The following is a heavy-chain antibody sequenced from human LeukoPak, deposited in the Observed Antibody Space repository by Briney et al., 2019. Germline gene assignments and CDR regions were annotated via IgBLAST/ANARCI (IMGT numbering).Heavy chain of an antibody. Sequence: PGGSLRLSCAASGFTFSSYEMNWVRQAPGKWLEWVSYISSSGSTIYYADSVKGRFTISRDNSKNTLYLQMNSLRAEGTAVYYCAKDLLRGGYNWFDPWGQGTLVTVSS. CDR2: ISSSGSTI. J-gene: IGHJ5*02. CDR3: AKDLLRGGYNWFDP. V-gene: IGHV3-48*03. CDR1: GFTFSSYE. D-gene: IGHD2-15*01.